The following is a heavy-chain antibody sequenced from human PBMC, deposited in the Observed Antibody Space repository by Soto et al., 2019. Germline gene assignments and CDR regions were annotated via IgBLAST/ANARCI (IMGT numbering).Heavy chain of an antibody. CDR3: ARGGGRTVTSPWYFDL. Sequence: QVQLQESGPGLVKPSQTLSLTCTVSGGSISSVDYYWSWIRQPPGKGLEWIGYIYYSGSTYYNPSLKDRFTISVDSSKIQFSRKLSSVTAADTAVYYCARGGGRTVTSPWYFDLWGRGTLVTVSS. D-gene: IGHD4-17*01. CDR2: IYYSGST. V-gene: IGHV4-30-4*01. CDR1: GGSISSVDYY. J-gene: IGHJ2*01.